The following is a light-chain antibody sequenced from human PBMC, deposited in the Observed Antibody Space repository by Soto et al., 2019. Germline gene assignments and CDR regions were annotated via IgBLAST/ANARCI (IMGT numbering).Light chain of an antibody. V-gene: IGKV3-11*01. CDR1: KSINKY. Sequence: EIVLTQSPATLSLSPGERATLSCSASKSINKYLAWYQQKPGQAPRLLIYDASNRATGIPARFSGSGSGTDFTLIISSLAPEDFAVYYCQQRSNWPPSITFGQGTRLEIK. CDR2: DAS. J-gene: IGKJ5*01. CDR3: QQRSNWPPSIT.